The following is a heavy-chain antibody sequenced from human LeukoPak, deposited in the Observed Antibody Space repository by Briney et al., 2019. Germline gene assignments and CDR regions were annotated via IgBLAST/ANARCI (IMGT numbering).Heavy chain of an antibody. V-gene: IGHV3-30*19. Sequence: PGGSLRLSCVASGFSFRNYGMHWVRQAPGKGLEWVAVISYDGSNKYYADSVKGRFTISRDNSKNTLYLQMNSLRAEDTAVYYCARGGDYPDAFDIWGQGTMVTVSS. J-gene: IGHJ3*02. CDR2: ISYDGSNK. CDR3: ARGGDYPDAFDI. CDR1: GFSFRNYG. D-gene: IGHD3-16*01.